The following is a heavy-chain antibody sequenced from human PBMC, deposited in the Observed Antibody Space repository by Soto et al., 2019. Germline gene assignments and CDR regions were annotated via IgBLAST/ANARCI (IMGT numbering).Heavy chain of an antibody. CDR2: ITGSGGHS. J-gene: IGHJ4*01. CDR1: GFPSSTYGFSTYA. D-gene: IGHD3-10*01. CDR3: AKGTSSEFLLSFDD. V-gene: IGHV3-23*01. Sequence: GGSLRLSCLASGFPSSTYGFSTYAMTWVRQPPGKGLEWVSVITGSGGHSYYADSVKGRFTISRDNARNKLFLQMDSLRTDDTAVYFCAKGTSSEFLLSFDDWGHGTLVTVSS.